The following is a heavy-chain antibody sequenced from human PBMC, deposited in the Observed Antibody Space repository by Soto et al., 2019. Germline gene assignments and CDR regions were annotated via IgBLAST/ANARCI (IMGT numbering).Heavy chain of an antibody. Sequence: QVQLVESGGGVVQPGRSLRLSCAASGFTFSSYAMHWVRQAPGKGLEWVAVISYDGSNKYYADSVKGRFTISRDNSKNTLYLQMNSLRAEDTVVYYCARDRLRYNWNDFPYYYHGMDVWGQGTTVTVSS. CDR1: GFTFSSYA. CDR2: ISYDGSNK. J-gene: IGHJ6*02. CDR3: ARDRLRYNWNDFPYYYHGMDV. V-gene: IGHV3-30-3*01. D-gene: IGHD1-1*01.